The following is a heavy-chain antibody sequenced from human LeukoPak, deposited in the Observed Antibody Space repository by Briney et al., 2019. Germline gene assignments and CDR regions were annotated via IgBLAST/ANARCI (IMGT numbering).Heavy chain of an antibody. Sequence: GGSLRLSCAASGFAFSSYWMSCVRQAPGKGLEWVANIKQDGSEKYYVDSVKGRFTISRDNAKNSLYLQMNSLRAEDTAVYYCASLSMATPTGDDYWGQGTLVTVSS. CDR3: ASLSMATPTGDDY. CDR2: IKQDGSEK. V-gene: IGHV3-7*01. J-gene: IGHJ4*02. CDR1: GFAFSSYW. D-gene: IGHD5-24*01.